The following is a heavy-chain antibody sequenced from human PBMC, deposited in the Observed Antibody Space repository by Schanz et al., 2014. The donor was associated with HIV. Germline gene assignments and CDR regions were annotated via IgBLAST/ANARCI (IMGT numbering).Heavy chain of an antibody. Sequence: EVQLLESGGGFVQPGGSLRLSCAASGFTFSNAWMSWVRQAPGRGLEWVSTVIGSGVRTIYADSVKGRFTISRDNSKNTLSLHMNSLRVEDTAVYYCAKAKGSYSATTFYFDFWGQGTLVTVSS. D-gene: IGHD1-26*01. CDR1: GFTFSNAW. V-gene: IGHV3-23*01. CDR2: VIGSGVRT. J-gene: IGHJ4*02. CDR3: AKAKGSYSATTFYFDF.